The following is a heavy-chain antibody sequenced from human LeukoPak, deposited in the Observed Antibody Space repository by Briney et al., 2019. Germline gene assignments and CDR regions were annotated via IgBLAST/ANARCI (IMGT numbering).Heavy chain of an antibody. Sequence: SETLSLTCTVSGGSISSGGYYWSWIRQHPGKGLEWIGYIYYSGSTYYNPSLKSRVTISVDTSENQFSLKLSSVTAADTAVYYCARVIASQDSWFDPWGQGTLVTVSS. CDR2: IYYSGST. V-gene: IGHV4-31*03. CDR3: ARVIASQDSWFDP. J-gene: IGHJ5*02. CDR1: GGSISSGGYY. D-gene: IGHD2-15*01.